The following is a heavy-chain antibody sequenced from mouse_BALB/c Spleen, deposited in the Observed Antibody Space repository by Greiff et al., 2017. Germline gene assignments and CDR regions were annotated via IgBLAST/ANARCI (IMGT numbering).Heavy chain of an antibody. Sequence: VHLVESGAGLVQPEGSVKLSCAASGFTFNTYTMNWVRQAPGKGLEWIARISLKSNNYATYYADWVKDRFTIYRSDSQSMLYLQMYNLKTGDTAMYSCVRYSSTFYYGNPWYFDVWGAGTTVTVSA. CDR3: VRYSSTFYYGNPWYFDV. CDR1: GFTFNTYT. V-gene: IGHV10-1*02. D-gene: IGHD2-1*01. J-gene: IGHJ1*01. CDR2: ISLKSNNYAT.